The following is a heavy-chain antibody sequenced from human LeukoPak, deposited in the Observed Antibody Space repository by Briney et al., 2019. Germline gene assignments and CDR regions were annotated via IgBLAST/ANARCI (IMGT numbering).Heavy chain of an antibody. CDR3: AKGVAGTLDY. CDR2: ISYDGSNK. Sequence: QPGGSLRLSCAASGFTFSSYWMHWVRQAPGKGLEWVAVISYDGSNKYYADSVKGRFTISRDNSKNTLYLQMNSLRAEDTAVYYCAKGVAGTLDYWGQGTLVTVSS. D-gene: IGHD6-19*01. J-gene: IGHJ4*02. CDR1: GFTFSSYW. V-gene: IGHV3-30*18.